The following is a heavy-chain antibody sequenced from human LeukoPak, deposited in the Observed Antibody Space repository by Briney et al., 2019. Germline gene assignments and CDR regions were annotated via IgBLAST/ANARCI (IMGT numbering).Heavy chain of an antibody. V-gene: IGHV1-18*01. Sequence: ASVKVSCKASGGTFSSYAISWVRQAPGQGLEWMGWISAYNGNTNYAQKLQGRVTMTTDTSTSTAYMELRSLRSDDTAVYYCARLKSSSSVFDYWGQGTLVTVSS. CDR2: ISAYNGNT. CDR1: GGTFSSYA. J-gene: IGHJ4*02. CDR3: ARLKSSSSVFDY. D-gene: IGHD6-6*01.